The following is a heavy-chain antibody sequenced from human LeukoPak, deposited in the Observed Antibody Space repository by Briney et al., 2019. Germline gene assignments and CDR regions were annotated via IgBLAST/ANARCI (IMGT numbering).Heavy chain of an antibody. V-gene: IGHV4-59*01. CDR1: GGSISSYY. CDR3: ARVPTDPQGYYYYMDV. J-gene: IGHJ6*03. D-gene: IGHD4-17*01. CDR2: IYYSGST. Sequence: SETLSLTCTVSGGSISSYYWSWIRQPPGKGLEWIGYIYYSGSTNYNPSLKSRVTISVDTSKNQFSLKLSSVTAADTAVYYCARVPTDPQGYYYYMDVWGKGTTVSVSS.